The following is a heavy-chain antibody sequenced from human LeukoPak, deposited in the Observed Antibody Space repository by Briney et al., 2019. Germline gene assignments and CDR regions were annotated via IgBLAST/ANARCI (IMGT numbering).Heavy chain of an antibody. V-gene: IGHV1-46*01. CDR1: GYTFTGYY. D-gene: IGHD3-22*01. J-gene: IGHJ6*03. Sequence: ASVKVSCKASGYTFTGYYMHWVRQAPGQGLEWMGRIIPILGIANYAQKFQGRVTMTRDTSTSTVYMELSSLRSEDTAVYYCASAEDYYDSSGHYYYYYMDVWGKGTTVTVSS. CDR2: IIPILGIA. CDR3: ASAEDYYDSSGHYYYYYMDV.